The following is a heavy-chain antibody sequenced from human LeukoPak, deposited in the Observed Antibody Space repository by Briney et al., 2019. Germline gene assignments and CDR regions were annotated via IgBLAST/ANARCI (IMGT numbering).Heavy chain of an antibody. CDR3: ARDVDSSSWYGDYYYGMDV. D-gene: IGHD6-13*01. V-gene: IGHV3-48*01. CDR2: ISSSSSTI. J-gene: IGHJ6*02. Sequence: PGESLRLSCAASGFTFSSYSMNWVRQAPGKGLEWVSYISSSSSTIYYADSVKGRFTISRDNAKNSLYLQMNSLRAEDTAVYYCARDVDSSSWYGDYYYGMDVWGQGTTVTVSS. CDR1: GFTFSSYS.